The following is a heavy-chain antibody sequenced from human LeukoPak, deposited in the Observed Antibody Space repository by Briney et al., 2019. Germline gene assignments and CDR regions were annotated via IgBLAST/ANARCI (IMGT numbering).Heavy chain of an antibody. CDR1: GYTLTELS. D-gene: IGHD3-10*01. Sequence: ASVKVSCKVSGYTLTELSMHWVRQALGKGLEWMGGFDPEDGATIYAQKFQGRVNMTEETSTDTAYMELCRLRSEDTTVYYCAPLPYGSGSPLDWGQGTLVTVSS. CDR3: APLPYGSGSPLD. J-gene: IGHJ4*02. V-gene: IGHV1-24*01. CDR2: FDPEDGAT.